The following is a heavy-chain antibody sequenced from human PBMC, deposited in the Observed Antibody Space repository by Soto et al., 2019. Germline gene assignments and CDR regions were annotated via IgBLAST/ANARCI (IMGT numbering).Heavy chain of an antibody. J-gene: IGHJ4*02. CDR3: ARSGAGSGWL. V-gene: IGHV4-61*01. CDR2: ISYTGST. D-gene: IGHD6-19*01. CDR1: GGSVSSGHYY. Sequence: QVQLQESGPGLVRPSETLSLTCTVSGGSVSSGHYYWSWSRQPPGKGLEWLGYISYTGSTNYNPSLKSRVTISVDTSKNQFSLKMNSVTAADTAVYYCARSGAGSGWLGGQGTLVTVSS.